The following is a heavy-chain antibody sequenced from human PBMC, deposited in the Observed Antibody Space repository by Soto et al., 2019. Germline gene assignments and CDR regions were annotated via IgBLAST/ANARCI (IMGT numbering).Heavy chain of an antibody. Sequence: QVQLVESGGGVVQPGRSLRLSCAASGFTFSSYGMHWVRQAPGKGLEWVAVISYDGSNKYYADSVKGRFTISRDNSKNTLYLQMNSLRAEDTAVYYCAKDIGGYYYYGMDVWGQGTTVTVSS. J-gene: IGHJ6*02. D-gene: IGHD3-10*01. V-gene: IGHV3-30*18. CDR3: AKDIGGYYYYGMDV. CDR2: ISYDGSNK. CDR1: GFTFSSYG.